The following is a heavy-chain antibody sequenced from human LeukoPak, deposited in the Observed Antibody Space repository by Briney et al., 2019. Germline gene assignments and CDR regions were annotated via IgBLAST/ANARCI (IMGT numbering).Heavy chain of an antibody. CDR1: GYTFTSYG. D-gene: IGHD4-17*01. Sequence: ASVKVSCKASGYTFTSYGISWVRQAPGQGLEWMGWISAYNGNTNYAQKRQGRVTMTTDTSTSTAYMELRSLRSDATAVYYCGRGDHDYGDWVYYYGMDVWGQGTTVTVSS. CDR2: ISAYNGNT. V-gene: IGHV1-18*01. J-gene: IGHJ6*02. CDR3: GRGDHDYGDWVYYYGMDV.